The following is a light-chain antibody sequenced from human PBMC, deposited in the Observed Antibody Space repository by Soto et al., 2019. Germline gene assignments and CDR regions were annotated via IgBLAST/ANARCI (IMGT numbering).Light chain of an antibody. V-gene: IGKV3-20*01. CDR2: GAS. Sequence: EIVLTQSPGTLSLSPVEGATLSCRASQSVSSSLAWYQQKPGQAPRLLIYGASSRATGIPARFSGSGSGTDFTLTISRLEPEDFAVYYCQQYGSSSRTFGQGTKVDIK. CDR3: QQYGSSSRT. J-gene: IGKJ1*01. CDR1: QSVSSS.